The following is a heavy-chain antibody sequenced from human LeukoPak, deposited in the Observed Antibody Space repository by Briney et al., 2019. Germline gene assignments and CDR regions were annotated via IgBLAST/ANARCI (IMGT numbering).Heavy chain of an antibody. J-gene: IGHJ4*02. CDR1: GFTVSSNY. CDR2: IYSGGST. CDR3: ASGYSGSYSVIY. Sequence: PGGSLRLFCAASGFTVSSNYMSWVRQAPGKGLEWVSVIYSGGSTYYADSVKGRFTISRDNSKNTLYLQMNSLRAEDTAVYYCASGYSGSYSVIYWGQGTLVTVSS. D-gene: IGHD1-26*01. V-gene: IGHV3-53*01.